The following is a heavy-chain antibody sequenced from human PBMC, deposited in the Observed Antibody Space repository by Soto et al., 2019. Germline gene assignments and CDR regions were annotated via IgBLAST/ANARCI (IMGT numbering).Heavy chain of an antibody. D-gene: IGHD3-9*01. CDR3: AAGFILTGYLYYYGMDV. CDR2: IVVGSGNT. Sequence: GFTFTSSAMQWVRQARGQRLEWIGWIVVGSGNTNYAQKFQERVTITRDMSTSTAYMELSSLRSEDTAVYYCAAGFILTGYLYYYGMDVWGQGTTVTVSS. V-gene: IGHV1-58*02. J-gene: IGHJ6*02. CDR1: GFTFTSSA.